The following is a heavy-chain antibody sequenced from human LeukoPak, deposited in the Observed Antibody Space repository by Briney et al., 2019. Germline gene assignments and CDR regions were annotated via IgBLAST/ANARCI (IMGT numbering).Heavy chain of an antibody. CDR2: INPNSGVA. J-gene: IGHJ5*02. CDR1: GYTFTAYY. CDR3: ATDPGCNAYDVSGWFDP. D-gene: IGHD5-12*01. Sequence: AASMKVSCKASGYTFTAYYIHWVRQAPGQGLEWMGWINPNSGVADYAQKFQGRVTMTRDTSIRTAYMEVSRLRSDDTAVYYCATDPGCNAYDVSGWFDPWGQGTLVTVSS. V-gene: IGHV1-2*02.